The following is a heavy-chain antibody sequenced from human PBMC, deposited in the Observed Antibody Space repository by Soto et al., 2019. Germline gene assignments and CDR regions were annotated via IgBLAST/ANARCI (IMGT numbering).Heavy chain of an antibody. Sequence: QVQLVQSGAEVKKPGASVKVSCKTSGYTFTSYGLSWVRQAPGQGLEWMGWINGYTGNTNYAQKFQGRVTMTTDTSTNTAYLDLWTLISDDTAVYYCARSWDTGKGGMDVWGQGTTVTVSS. CDR3: ARSWDTGKGGMDV. J-gene: IGHJ6*02. D-gene: IGHD1-26*01. V-gene: IGHV1-18*01. CDR1: GYTFTSYG. CDR2: INGYTGNT.